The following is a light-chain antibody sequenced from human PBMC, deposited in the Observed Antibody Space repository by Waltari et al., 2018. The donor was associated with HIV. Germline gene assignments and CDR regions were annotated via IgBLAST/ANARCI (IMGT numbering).Light chain of an antibody. V-gene: IGKV3-20*01. CDR3: QQYIGSPRT. CDR2: GAS. Sequence: EIALTQSPGTLSLSPGERATLSCRASPTISSTYLAWYQQKPGQAPRLLIYGASSRATGIPDRFSGSGSGTDFTLTISSLEPEDCAVYYCQQYIGSPRTFGQGTKVELK. J-gene: IGKJ1*01. CDR1: PTISSTY.